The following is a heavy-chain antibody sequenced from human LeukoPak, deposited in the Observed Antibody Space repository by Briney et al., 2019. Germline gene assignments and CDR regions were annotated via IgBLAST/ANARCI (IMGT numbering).Heavy chain of an antibody. J-gene: IGHJ4*02. V-gene: IGHV1-18*01. D-gene: IGHD3-16*02. CDR1: GYTFTSYG. Sequence: ASVKVSCKASGYTFTSYGISWVRQAPGQGLEWMGWISAYSGNTNYAQRLQGRVTMTTDTSTSTAYMELRSLRSDDTAVYYCARDQGDYVWGSYRSIDYWGQGTLVTVSS. CDR2: ISAYSGNT. CDR3: ARDQGDYVWGSYRSIDY.